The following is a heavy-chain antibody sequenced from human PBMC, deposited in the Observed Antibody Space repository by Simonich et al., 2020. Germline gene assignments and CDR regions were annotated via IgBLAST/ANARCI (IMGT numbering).Heavy chain of an antibody. V-gene: IGHV3-74*01. CDR1: GFTFSSYW. CDR2: NNSYGSST. CDR3: ARDYSNYDAFDI. J-gene: IGHJ3*02. Sequence: EVQLVESGGGLVQPGGSLRLSCAASGFTFSSYWMHWVRQAPGKGLGWVSSNNSYGSSTSYADSVKGRFTISRDNAKNTLYLQMNSLRAEDTAVYYCARDYSNYDAFDIWGQGTMVTVSS. D-gene: IGHD4-4*01.